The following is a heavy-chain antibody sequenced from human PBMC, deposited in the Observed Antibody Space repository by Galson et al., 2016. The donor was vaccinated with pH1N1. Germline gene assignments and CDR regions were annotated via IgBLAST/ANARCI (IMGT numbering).Heavy chain of an antibody. CDR2: LSYDETKE. V-gene: IGHV3-30-3*01. CDR1: GLVFRAYS. D-gene: IGHD6-19*01. CDR3: ARGPKSSSGWNFYYYGMDV. J-gene: IGHJ6*01. Sequence: PRLSCAASGLVFRAYSMHWVRQAPGKGLEWVAVLSYDETKEYYGDSVKGRYTISRDISKNTLYLQMSRLRPDDTAVYYCARGPKSSSGWNFYYYGMDVWGQGTTVTVSA.